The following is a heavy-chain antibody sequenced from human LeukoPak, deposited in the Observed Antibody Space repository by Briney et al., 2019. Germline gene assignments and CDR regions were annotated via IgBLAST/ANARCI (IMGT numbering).Heavy chain of an antibody. Sequence: GGSLRLSCAASGFMFSSYWMSWVRQAPGKGLEWVADIKEDGSEKSYVDSVKGRFTISRDNAKNSLYLQMNSLRAEDTAVYYCARYSSGWQHFDYWGQGTLVTVSS. CDR3: ARYSSGWQHFDY. D-gene: IGHD6-19*01. CDR2: IKEDGSEK. J-gene: IGHJ4*02. CDR1: GFMFSSYW. V-gene: IGHV3-7*01.